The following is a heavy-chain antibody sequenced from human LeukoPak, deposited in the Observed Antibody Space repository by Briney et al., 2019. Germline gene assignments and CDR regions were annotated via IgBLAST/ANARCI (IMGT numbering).Heavy chain of an antibody. CDR3: ATNTLGGSDY. CDR1: GLTFSSYW. J-gene: IGHJ4*02. CDR2: INSDGIST. Sequence: GGSLRLSCAASGLTFSSYWMHWVRQAPGKGLVWVSRINSDGISTSYADSVKGRFTISRDNAKNTLYLQMTSLRAEDTAVYYCATNTLGGSDYWGQGTLVTVSS. D-gene: IGHD3-10*01. V-gene: IGHV3-74*01.